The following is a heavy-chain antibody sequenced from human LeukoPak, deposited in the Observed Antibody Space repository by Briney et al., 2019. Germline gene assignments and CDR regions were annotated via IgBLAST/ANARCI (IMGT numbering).Heavy chain of an antibody. CDR3: AKDYNRGLPDY. J-gene: IGHJ4*02. D-gene: IGHD2-21*01. Sequence: QVQLVESGGGVVQPGRSLRLSCAASGFTFSSYGMHWVRQAPGKGLEWVAVISDDGSKGYYADSVKGRFTISRENSKNVLYLQMSSLRAEDTAVYYCAKDYNRGLPDYWGQGTLVIVSS. CDR2: ISDDGSKG. V-gene: IGHV3-30*18. CDR1: GFTFSSYG.